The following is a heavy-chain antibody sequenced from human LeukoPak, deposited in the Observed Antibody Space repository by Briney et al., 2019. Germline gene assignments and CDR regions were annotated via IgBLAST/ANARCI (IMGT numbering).Heavy chain of an antibody. Sequence: GGSLRLSCAASGFTFSSYWMHWVRQGPGKGLVWVSRISTDGSSTDYADSVKGRFSISRDNAKNTLYLQMSSLRGEDTALYYCARESVTSFTRQSDAFDLWGQGTMVTVSS. J-gene: IGHJ3*01. CDR1: GFTFSSYW. CDR3: ARESVTSFTRQSDAFDL. CDR2: ISTDGSST. D-gene: IGHD4-17*01. V-gene: IGHV3-74*01.